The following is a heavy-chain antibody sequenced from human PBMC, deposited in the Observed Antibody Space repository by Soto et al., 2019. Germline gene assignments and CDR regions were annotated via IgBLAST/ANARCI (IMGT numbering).Heavy chain of an antibody. V-gene: IGHV3-21*01. CDR3: ARTSNYYDSSGSFDY. CDR2: ISSSSYI. CDR1: GFTFSSYS. D-gene: IGHD3-22*01. J-gene: IGHJ4*02. Sequence: PGGSLRLSCAASGFTFSSYSMNWVRQAPGKGLEWVSSISSSSYIYYADSVKGRFTISRDNAKNSLYLQMNSLRAEDTAVYYCARTSNYYDSSGSFDYWGQGTLVTVSS.